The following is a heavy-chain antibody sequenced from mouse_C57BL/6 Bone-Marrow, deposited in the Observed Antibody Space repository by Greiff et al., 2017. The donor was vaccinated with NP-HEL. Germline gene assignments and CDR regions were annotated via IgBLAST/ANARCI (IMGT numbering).Heavy chain of an antibody. V-gene: IGHV1-9*01. CDR2: ILPGSGST. CDR1: GYTFTDYW. CDR3: ASTSVGCYPFDY. J-gene: IGHJ3*01. Sequence: VQLQQSGAELMKPGASVKLSCKATGYTFTDYWIEWVKQRPGHGLEWIGEILPGSGSTNYNAKFKGKATFTVGTSSNTAYMQLSSLTTEDAAIYVCASTSVGCYPFDYGGQGTLVTVSA. D-gene: IGHD2-12*01.